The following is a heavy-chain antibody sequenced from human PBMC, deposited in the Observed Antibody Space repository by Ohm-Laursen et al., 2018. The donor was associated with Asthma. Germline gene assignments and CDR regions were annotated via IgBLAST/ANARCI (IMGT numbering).Heavy chain of an antibody. CDR2: IIPIFGRA. V-gene: IGHV1-69*01. CDR3: ARVYDSSGYYWFAY. J-gene: IGHJ4*02. Sequence: SSVKVSCKTSGGTFSSYAISWVRQAPGQGLEWMGGIIPIFGRANYAQKFQGGVTITADESTSTAYMELSSLRSEDTAMYYCARVYDSSGYYWFAYWGQGTLVTVSS. D-gene: IGHD3-22*01. CDR1: GGTFSSYA.